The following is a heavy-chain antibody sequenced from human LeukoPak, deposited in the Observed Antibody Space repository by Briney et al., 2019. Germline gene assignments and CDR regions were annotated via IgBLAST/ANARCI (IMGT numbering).Heavy chain of an antibody. V-gene: IGHV3-21*01. D-gene: IGHD7-27*01. CDR2: ISSSSSYI. CDR3: ARLGTGGY. Sequence: GGSLRLSCAASGFTFRSYSMSWVRQAPGKGLEWVSSISSSSSYIYYADSVKGRVTISRDNAKNSLYLQMNSLRAEDTAVYYCARLGTGGYWGQGTLVTVSS. J-gene: IGHJ4*02. CDR1: GFTFRSYS.